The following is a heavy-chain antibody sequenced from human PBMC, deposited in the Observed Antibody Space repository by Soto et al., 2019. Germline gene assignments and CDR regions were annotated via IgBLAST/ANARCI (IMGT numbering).Heavy chain of an antibody. CDR3: ARDVYYYDSSAYWAY. D-gene: IGHD3-22*01. J-gene: IGHJ4*02. CDR1: GFTFSSSS. V-gene: IGHV3-21*01. Sequence: PGGSLRLSCAASGFTFSSSSMNWVRQAPGKGLEWVSSITGSSSYIYYADSVKGRFTISRDNAKNSLYLQMNSLRAEDTAVYYCARDVYYYDSSAYWAYWGQGTLVTISS. CDR2: ITGSSSYI.